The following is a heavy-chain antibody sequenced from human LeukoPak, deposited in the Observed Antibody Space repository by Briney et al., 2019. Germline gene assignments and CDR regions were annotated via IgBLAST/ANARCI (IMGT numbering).Heavy chain of an antibody. D-gene: IGHD4-17*01. CDR3: ARGHTAVTRHFDF. Sequence: PGGSLRLSCAASGFTFSSYAMSWVRQAPGKGLEWVSIISSGSSAIFSADARKGRFTISRDDAKNLLYLDMNSLRAEDTAVYYCARGHTAVTRHFDFWGQGTLVTVSS. J-gene: IGHJ4*02. V-gene: IGHV3-21*01. CDR2: ISSGSSAI. CDR1: GFTFSSYA.